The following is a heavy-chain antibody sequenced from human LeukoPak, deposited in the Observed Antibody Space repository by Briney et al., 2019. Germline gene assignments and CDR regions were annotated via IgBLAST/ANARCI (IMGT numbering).Heavy chain of an antibody. D-gene: IGHD2-2*01. J-gene: IGHJ5*02. CDR3: AREVGYCSSTSCYLRHGLNWFDP. CDR2: ISAYNGNT. Sequence: ASVKVSCKASGYTFTSYGISWVRQAPGQGLEWMGWISAYNGNTNYAQKLQGRVTMTTDTSTSTAYMELRSLRSDDTAVCYCAREVGYCSSTSCYLRHGLNWFDPWGQGTLVTVSS. CDR1: GYTFTSYG. V-gene: IGHV1-18*01.